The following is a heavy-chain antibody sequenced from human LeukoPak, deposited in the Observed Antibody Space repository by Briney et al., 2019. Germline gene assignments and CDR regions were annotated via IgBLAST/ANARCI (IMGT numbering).Heavy chain of an antibody. D-gene: IGHD3-3*01. CDR1: GFTFDIYA. CDR3: ARDPRRAITVFGVVIGSYFDY. CDR2: IGGGGDDI. Sequence: PGGSLRLSCAGSGFTFDIYAIHWVRQAPGTGLEWVAGIGGGGDDILYAESAKGRFIISRDNSKSTVYLEMKSLRAEDTARYYCARDPRRAITVFGVVIGSYFDYWGQGSLVTVSS. J-gene: IGHJ4*02. V-gene: IGHV3-23*01.